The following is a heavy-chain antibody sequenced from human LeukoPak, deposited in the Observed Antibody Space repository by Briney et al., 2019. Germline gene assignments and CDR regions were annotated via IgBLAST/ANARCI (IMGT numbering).Heavy chain of an antibody. J-gene: IGHJ2*01. CDR3: ARGLGVVTAQSEQPKPRYFDL. Sequence: ASVWVSCKASGYTFISYGISWVRQAPGQGLEWMGWISGYNGNTNYAQNLQGRVTMTTDTSTSTAYMELRSLRSDDTAVYYCARGLGVVTAQSEQPKPRYFDLWGRGTQVTVSS. CDR2: ISGYNGNT. CDR1: GYTFISYG. V-gene: IGHV1-18*01. D-gene: IGHD2-21*02.